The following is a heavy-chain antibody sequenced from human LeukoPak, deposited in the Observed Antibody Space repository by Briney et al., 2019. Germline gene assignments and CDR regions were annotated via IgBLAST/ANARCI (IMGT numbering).Heavy chain of an antibody. CDR2: IYYSGST. J-gene: IGHJ6*03. CDR3: ARCYTMVRGPYYYYYMDV. Sequence: PSETLSLTCAVSGGSISSNSYYWGWIRQPPGKGLEWIGSIYYSGSTNYNPSLKSRVTISVDTSKNQFSLKLSSVTAADTAVYYCARCYTMVRGPYYYYYMDVGGKGTTVTISS. D-gene: IGHD3-10*01. CDR1: GGSISSNSYY. V-gene: IGHV4-39*07.